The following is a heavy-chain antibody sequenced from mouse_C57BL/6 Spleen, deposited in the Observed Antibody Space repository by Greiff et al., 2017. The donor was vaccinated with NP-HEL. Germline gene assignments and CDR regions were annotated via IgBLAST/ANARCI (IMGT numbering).Heavy chain of an antibody. Sequence: VKLQESGPELVKPGASVKISCKASGYAFSSSWMNWVKQRPGKGLEWIGRIYPGDGDTNYNGKFKGKATLTADKSSSTAYMQLSSLTSEDSAVYYCARGNYSNYLDYWGQGTTLTVSS. CDR1: GYAFSSSW. D-gene: IGHD2-5*01. CDR3: ARGNYSNYLDY. CDR2: IYPGDGDT. V-gene: IGHV1-82*01. J-gene: IGHJ2*01.